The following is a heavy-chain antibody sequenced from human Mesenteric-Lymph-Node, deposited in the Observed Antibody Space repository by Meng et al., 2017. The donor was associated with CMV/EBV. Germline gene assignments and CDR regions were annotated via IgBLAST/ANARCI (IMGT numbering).Heavy chain of an antibody. J-gene: IGHJ6*02. V-gene: IGHV3-21*01. Sequence: GESLKISCAASGFTFSSYEMNWVRQAPGKGLEWVSSISSSSSYIYYADSVKGRFTISRDNAKNSLYLQMNSLRAEDTAVYYCARDISTGGGSGPYYDILTGLYYYYGMDVWGQGTTVTVSS. CDR1: GFTFSSYE. CDR3: ARDISTGGGSGPYYDILTGLYYYYGMDV. D-gene: IGHD3-9*01. CDR2: ISSSSSYI.